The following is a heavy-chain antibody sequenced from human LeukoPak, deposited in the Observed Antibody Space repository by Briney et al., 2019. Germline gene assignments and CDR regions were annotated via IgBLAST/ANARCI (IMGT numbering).Heavy chain of an antibody. Sequence: PGGSLRLSCAASGFTFSSYWMSWVRQAPGKGLEWVANIRQDGSYKYYVDSVKGRFTISRANAKNSLYLQMNSLKAEDTAVYYCARVNWNFHPVHNWFDPWGQGTLVTVSS. CDR2: IRQDGSYK. D-gene: IGHD1-1*01. CDR3: ARVNWNFHPVHNWFDP. CDR1: GFTFSSYW. V-gene: IGHV3-7*01. J-gene: IGHJ5*02.